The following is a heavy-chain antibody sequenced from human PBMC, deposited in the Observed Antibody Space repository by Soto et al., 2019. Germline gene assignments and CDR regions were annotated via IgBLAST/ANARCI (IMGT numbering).Heavy chain of an antibody. Sequence: DVQLVESGGGLVQPGRSLRLSCAASAFTFGDYAMHWVRQAPEKGLEWVSCISWNSGNIVYVDSVEDRFTISRDNAKNSLYLQMNSLRPEDTAFYYCAKGYTTSCFAHFDFWGQGALVTVSS. CDR3: AKGYTTSCFAHFDF. J-gene: IGHJ4*02. CDR1: AFTFGDYA. CDR2: ISWNSGNI. D-gene: IGHD2-2*01. V-gene: IGHV3-9*01.